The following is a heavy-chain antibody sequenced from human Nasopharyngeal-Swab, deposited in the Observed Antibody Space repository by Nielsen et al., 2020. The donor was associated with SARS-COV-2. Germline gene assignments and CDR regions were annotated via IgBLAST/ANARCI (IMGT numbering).Heavy chain of an antibody. D-gene: IGHD3-10*01. Sequence: GESLKISCAASGFSFYNYAMNWVRQAPGKGLELVSALSGSGGTTSYADPVKGRFTISRDNLKNTLYLQMNSLTAEDTAIYYCAKGSYYGSGTYKDYFDYWGQGTLVTVSS. CDR1: GFSFYNYA. V-gene: IGHV3-23*01. CDR3: AKGSYYGSGTYKDYFDY. J-gene: IGHJ4*02. CDR2: LSGSGGTT.